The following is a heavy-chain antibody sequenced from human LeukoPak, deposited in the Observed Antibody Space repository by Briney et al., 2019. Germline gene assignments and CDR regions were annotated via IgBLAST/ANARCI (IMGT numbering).Heavy chain of an antibody. J-gene: IGHJ4*02. Sequence: GGSLRLSCAASGFTFSSYAMSWVRQAPGKGLEWVSGISGSGGSTYYADSVKGRFTISRDNSKNTLYLQMNSLRAEDTAVYYCARDSGYDLGFDYWGQGTLVTVSS. D-gene: IGHD5-12*01. CDR1: GFTFSSYA. V-gene: IGHV3-23*01. CDR2: ISGSGGST. CDR3: ARDSGYDLGFDY.